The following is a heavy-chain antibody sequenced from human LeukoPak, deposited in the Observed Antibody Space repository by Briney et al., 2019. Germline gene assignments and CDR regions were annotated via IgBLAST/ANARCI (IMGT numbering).Heavy chain of an antibody. CDR3: ARNRATGYYYYGMDV. CDR1: GFTVSSNY. D-gene: IGHD3-9*01. CDR2: IYSGGST. Sequence: GGSLRLSWAASGFTVSSNYMSWVRQAPGKGLEWVSVIYSGGSTYYADSVKGRFTISRDNSKNTLYLQMNSLRAEDTAVYYCARNRATGYYYYGMDVWGQGTTVTVSS. V-gene: IGHV3-66*01. J-gene: IGHJ6*02.